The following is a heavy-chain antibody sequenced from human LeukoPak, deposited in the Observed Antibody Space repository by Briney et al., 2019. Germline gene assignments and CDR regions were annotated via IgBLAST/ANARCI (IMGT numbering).Heavy chain of an antibody. CDR2: MNPNSGNT. Sequence: ASVKVSCKASGYTFTSYDINWVRQATGQGLEWMGWMNPNSGNTGYAQKFQGRVTITRNTSISTAYMELSSLRSEDTAVYYCARGGARYCSSTSCYAFDIWGQGTMVTVSS. D-gene: IGHD2-2*01. V-gene: IGHV1-8*03. CDR1: GYTFTSYD. CDR3: ARGGARYCSSTSCYAFDI. J-gene: IGHJ3*02.